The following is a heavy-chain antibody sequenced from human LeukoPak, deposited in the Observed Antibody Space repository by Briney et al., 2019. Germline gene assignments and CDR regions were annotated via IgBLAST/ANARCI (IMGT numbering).Heavy chain of an antibody. CDR3: ARDSKEYYYYGMDV. CDR2: IYSGGST. Sequence: GGSLRLSCAASGFTVSSNYMSWVRQAPGKGLEWVSVIYSGGSTYYADSVKGRFTISRDNSKNTLSLQMNSLRAEDTAVYYCARDSKEYYYYGMDVWGQGTTVTVSS. J-gene: IGHJ6*02. CDR1: GFTVSSNY. V-gene: IGHV3-53*01.